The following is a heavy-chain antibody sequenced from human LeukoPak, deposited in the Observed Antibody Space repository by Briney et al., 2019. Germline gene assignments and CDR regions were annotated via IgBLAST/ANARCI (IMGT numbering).Heavy chain of an antibody. CDR1: GFTFSDYY. J-gene: IGHJ4*02. V-gene: IGHV3-11*04. D-gene: IGHD3-9*01. CDR3: ARDRYDILTGYYTPKGVRFDY. CDR2: ISSSGSTI. Sequence: GGSLRLSCAASGFTFSDYYMSWIRQAPGKGLEWVSYISSSGSTIYYADSVKGRFTISRDNAKNSLYLQMNSLRAEDTAVYYCARDRYDILTGYYTPKGVRFDYWGQGTLVTVSS.